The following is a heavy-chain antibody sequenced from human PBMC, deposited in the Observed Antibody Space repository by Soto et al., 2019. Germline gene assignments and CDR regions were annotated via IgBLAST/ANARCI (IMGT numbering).Heavy chain of an antibody. CDR3: ARGDDVWCGRTAPLDS. Sequence: QVQLVQSGAEVKKPGASVKVSCKASGYTFTSYAMHWVRQAPGQRLEWMGWINAGNGNTKYSQKFQGIVTITRDTSASTAYMELSSLRSEDTAVYYCARGDDVWCGRTAPLDSGGEGTLVAVSS. V-gene: IGHV1-3*01. J-gene: IGHJ5*01. CDR2: INAGNGNT. CDR1: GYTFTSYA. D-gene: IGHD3-3*01.